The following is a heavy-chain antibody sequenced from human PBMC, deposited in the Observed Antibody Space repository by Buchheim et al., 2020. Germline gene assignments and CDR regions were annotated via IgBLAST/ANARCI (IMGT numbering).Heavy chain of an antibody. J-gene: IGHJ6*02. CDR3: ARDQKGPGVALDG. V-gene: IGHV3-11*01. Sequence: QVQLVESGGGLVKPGGSLRLSCGASGFTFSDHDMSWIRQAPGQGLEWISEISTSGRSLLYADSVKGRFSISRAHAKHSLYLQMNSLRDEDTAVYYCARDQKGPGVALDGWGQGPT. CDR1: GFTFSDHD. CDR2: ISTSGRSL. D-gene: IGHD3-3*01.